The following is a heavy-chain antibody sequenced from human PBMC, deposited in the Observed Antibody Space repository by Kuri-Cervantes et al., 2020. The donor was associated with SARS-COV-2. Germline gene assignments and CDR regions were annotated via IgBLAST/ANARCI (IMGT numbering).Heavy chain of an antibody. J-gene: IGHJ4*02. CDR2: ISSSSSTI. D-gene: IGHD1-26*01. CDR1: GFTFSSYS. V-gene: IGHV3-48*01. Sequence: GGSLRLSCAASGFTFSSYSMNWVRQAPGKGLEWVSYISSSSSTIYYADSVKGRFTISRDNAKNSLYLQMNSLRAEDTAVYYCAKGGGPGSYIPLDYWGQGTLVTVSS. CDR3: AKGGGPGSYIPLDY.